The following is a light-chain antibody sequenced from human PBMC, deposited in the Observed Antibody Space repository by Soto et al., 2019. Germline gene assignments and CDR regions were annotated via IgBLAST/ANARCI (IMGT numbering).Light chain of an antibody. CDR1: SSNIGTGYD. CDR3: SSWTSSTTQV. CDR2: ANT. J-gene: IGLJ3*02. Sequence: QSVLTQPPSVSGAPGQRVTISCTGSSSNIGTGYDVHWYQQLPGTAPKLLIYANTNRPSGVPDRFSGSMSGTSASLPITDLQAEDEADYYCSSWTSSTTQVLGGGTKLTVL. V-gene: IGLV1-40*01.